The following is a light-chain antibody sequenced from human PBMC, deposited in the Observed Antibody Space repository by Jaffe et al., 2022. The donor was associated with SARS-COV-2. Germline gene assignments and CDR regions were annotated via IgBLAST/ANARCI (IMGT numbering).Light chain of an antibody. CDR2: EVS. J-gene: IGLJ1*01. Sequence: QSALTQPASVSGSPGQSITISCTGTSSDVGGYNYVSWYQQHPGKAPKLMIYEVSNRPSGVPDRFSGSKSGNTASLTISGLQAEDEADYYCSSYTSSSTPCVFGTGTKVTVL. CDR1: SSDVGGYNY. CDR3: SSYTSSSTPCV. V-gene: IGLV2-14*01.